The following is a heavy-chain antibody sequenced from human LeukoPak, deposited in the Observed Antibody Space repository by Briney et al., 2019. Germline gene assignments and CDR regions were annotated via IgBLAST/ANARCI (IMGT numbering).Heavy chain of an antibody. J-gene: IGHJ4*02. CDR1: GFTFSSYW. D-gene: IGHD6-6*01. Sequence: PGGSLRLSCAASGFTFSSYWMHWVRQAPGKGLVWVSRINSDGSSTSYADSVKGRFTISRDSANNTLYLQMDSLRADDTAVYYCAKDPIAARPRAFDYWGQGTLVTVSS. CDR2: INSDGSST. CDR3: AKDPIAARPRAFDY. V-gene: IGHV3-74*01.